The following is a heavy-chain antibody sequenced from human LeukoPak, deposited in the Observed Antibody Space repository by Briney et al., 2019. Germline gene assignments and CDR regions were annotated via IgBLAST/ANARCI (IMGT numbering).Heavy chain of an antibody. CDR2: ISYDGSNK. V-gene: IGHV3-30*18. D-gene: IGHD1-26*01. J-gene: IGHJ4*02. CDR1: GFTFSSYG. Sequence: GGSLRLSCAASGFTFSSYGMHWVRQVPGKGLEWVAVISYDGSNKYYADSVKGRSTISRDNSKNTLYLQMNSLRAEDTAVYYCAKDLYRYSGSSYFDYWGQGTLVTVSS. CDR3: AKDLYRYSGSSYFDY.